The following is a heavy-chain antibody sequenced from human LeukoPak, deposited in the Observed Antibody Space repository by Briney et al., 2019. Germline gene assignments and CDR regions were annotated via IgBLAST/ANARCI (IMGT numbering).Heavy chain of an antibody. CDR1: GFTFSSYS. V-gene: IGHV3-21*01. J-gene: IGHJ6*03. D-gene: IGHD6-6*01. Sequence: GGSLRLSCAASGFTFSSYSMNWVRQAPGKGLEWVSSISSSSSYIYYADSVKGRFTISRDNAKNSLYLQMNSLRAEDTAVYYCARLPTAGIAARPGYYYYYYMDVWGKGTTVTVSS. CDR3: ARLPTAGIAARPGYYYYYYMDV. CDR2: ISSSSSYI.